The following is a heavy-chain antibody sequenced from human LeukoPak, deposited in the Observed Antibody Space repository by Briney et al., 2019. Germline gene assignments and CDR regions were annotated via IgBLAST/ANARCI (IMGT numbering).Heavy chain of an antibody. CDR2: ISASDFRT. CDR1: AFTFSNYA. D-gene: IGHD6-13*01. CDR3: ARAEGIAAAGNFDY. J-gene: IGHJ4*02. Sequence: GGSLRLSCAVSAFTFSNYAMSWVRQAPGKGLEWVSAISASDFRTYYVDSVKGRFTISRDNSKNTLYLQMNSLRAEDTAVYYCARAEGIAAAGNFDYWGQGTLVTVSS. V-gene: IGHV3-23*01.